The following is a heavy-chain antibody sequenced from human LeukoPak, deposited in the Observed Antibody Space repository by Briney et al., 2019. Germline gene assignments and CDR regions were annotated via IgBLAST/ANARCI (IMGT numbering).Heavy chain of an antibody. J-gene: IGHJ6*03. Sequence: SETLSLTCAVYGGSFSGYYWSWIRQPPGKGLEWIGEINHSGSTNYNPSLKSRVTISVDTSKNQFSLKLSSVTAADTAVYYCATIGLGDGYNFGYYYYYMDVWGKGTTVTVSS. CDR3: ATIGLGDGYNFGYYYYYMDV. V-gene: IGHV4-34*01. D-gene: IGHD5-24*01. CDR1: GGSFSGYY. CDR2: INHSGST.